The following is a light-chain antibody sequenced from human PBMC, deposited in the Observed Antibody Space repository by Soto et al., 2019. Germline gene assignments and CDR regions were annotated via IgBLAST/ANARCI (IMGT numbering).Light chain of an antibody. CDR3: QPLNSHPS. CDR2: AAS. Sequence: SVASLSLKKRDPVTITCRASQSITSYLNWYQQKPGTGPKLLIWAASSLQSGVPSRFSGSGSGTEFTLTITILQPEDLATYCCQPLNSHPSFGGGTKVDI. CDR1: QSITSY. V-gene: IGKV1-39*01. J-gene: IGKJ4*01.